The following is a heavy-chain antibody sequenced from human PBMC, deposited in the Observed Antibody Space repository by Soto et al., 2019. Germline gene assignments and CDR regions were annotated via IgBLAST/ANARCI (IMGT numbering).Heavy chain of an antibody. CDR3: ARGPDSSGYYLGSGNWFDP. V-gene: IGHV1-8*01. CDR2: MNPNSGNT. Sequence: ASVKVSCKASGYTFTSYDINWVRQATGQGLEWMGWMNPNSGNTGYAQKFQGRVTMTRNTSISTAYMELSSLRSEDTAVYYCARGPDSSGYYLGSGNWFDPWGQGTLVNVS. J-gene: IGHJ5*02. CDR1: GYTFTSYD. D-gene: IGHD3-22*01.